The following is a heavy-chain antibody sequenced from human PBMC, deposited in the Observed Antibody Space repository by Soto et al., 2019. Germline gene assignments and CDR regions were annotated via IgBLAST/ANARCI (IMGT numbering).Heavy chain of an antibody. CDR2: MYNSGSA. V-gene: IGHV4-31*03. Sequence: QVQLQESGPGQVKPSQTLSLTCTVSGASISSGDYYWAWIRQNAGRGLEWIGYMYNSGSAYYNPSLKSRASISGDTSKSQFSLRLSSVTVADTAVYYCARSKYIYGANAFDVWGQGTLVTVSS. J-gene: IGHJ3*01. CDR1: GASISSGDYY. CDR3: ARSKYIYGANAFDV. D-gene: IGHD5-18*01.